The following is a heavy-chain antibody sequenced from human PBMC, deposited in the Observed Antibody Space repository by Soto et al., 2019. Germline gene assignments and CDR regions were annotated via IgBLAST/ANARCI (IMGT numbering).Heavy chain of an antibody. D-gene: IGHD3-9*01. CDR1: GFTFSSYG. V-gene: IGHV3-30*18. CDR3: AKDLLNKWLVINYYYYYGMDV. CDR2: ISYDGSNK. Sequence: GGSLRLSCAASGFTFSSYGMHWVRQAPGKGLEWVAVISYDGSNKYYADSVKGRFTISRDNSKNTLYLQMNSLRAEDTAVYYCAKDLLNKWLVINYYYYYGMDVWGQGTTVTVSS. J-gene: IGHJ6*02.